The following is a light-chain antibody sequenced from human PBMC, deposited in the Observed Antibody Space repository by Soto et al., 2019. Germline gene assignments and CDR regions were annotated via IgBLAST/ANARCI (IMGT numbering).Light chain of an antibody. J-gene: IGKJ1*01. CDR3: QHYDSFPWT. CDR2: KAS. CDR1: QSISSW. Sequence: IQMTQSPSTLSASVGDRVTITCRASQSISSWLAWYQQKPGKAPKILINKASSLESGVPSRFSGSGSGTEFTLTISSLQPDDLATYYCQHYDSFPWTFGQGTKVEIK. V-gene: IGKV1-5*03.